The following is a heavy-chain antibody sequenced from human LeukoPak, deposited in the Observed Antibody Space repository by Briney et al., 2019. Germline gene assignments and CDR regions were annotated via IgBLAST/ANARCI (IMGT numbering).Heavy chain of an antibody. CDR3: ARAGVLRYFDWLYTYFDY. Sequence: SETLSLTRTVSGGSISSGGYYWSWIRQHPGKGLEWIGYIYYSGSTYYDPSLKSRVTISVDTSKNQFSLKLSSVTAADTAVYYCARAGVLRYFDWLYTYFDYWGQGTLVTVSS. J-gene: IGHJ4*02. D-gene: IGHD3-9*01. CDR1: GGSISSGGYY. V-gene: IGHV4-31*03. CDR2: IYYSGST.